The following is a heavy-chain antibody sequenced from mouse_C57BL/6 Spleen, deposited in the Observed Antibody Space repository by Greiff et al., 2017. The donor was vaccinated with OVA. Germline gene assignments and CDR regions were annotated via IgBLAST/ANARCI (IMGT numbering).Heavy chain of an antibody. CDR3: ARLSYGSSYFDY. D-gene: IGHD1-1*01. CDR1: GYAFSSYW. CDR2: IYPGDGDT. J-gene: IGHJ2*01. Sequence: VQRVESGAELVKPGASVKISCKASGYAFSSYWMNWVKQRPGKGLEWIGQIYPGDGDTNYNGKFKGKATLTADKSSSTAYMQLSSLTSEDSAVYFCARLSYGSSYFDYWGQGTTLTVSS. V-gene: IGHV1-80*01.